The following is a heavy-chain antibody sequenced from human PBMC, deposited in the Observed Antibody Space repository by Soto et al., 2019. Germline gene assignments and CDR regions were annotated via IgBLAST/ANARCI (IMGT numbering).Heavy chain of an antibody. CDR1: GGSVSSSNW. J-gene: IGHJ5*02. CDR2: IYHSGST. Sequence: PSETLSLTCSVSGGSVSSSNWWRCVLQPPGKGLEWIGEIYHSGSTTYNPSLKSRATISVDKSENQFSLRLKSVTAADTAVYYCASVGSDYDNSGYYLPWGQGTLVTVSS. D-gene: IGHD3-22*01. V-gene: IGHV4-4*02. CDR3: ASVGSDYDNSGYYLP.